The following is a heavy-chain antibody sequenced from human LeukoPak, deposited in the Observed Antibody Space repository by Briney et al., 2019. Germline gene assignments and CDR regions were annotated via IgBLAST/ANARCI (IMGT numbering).Heavy chain of an antibody. D-gene: IGHD3-22*01. CDR3: ARISYYYDSSGYPFDY. V-gene: IGHV4-34*01. CDR1: GGSFSGYY. J-gene: IGHJ4*02. CDR2: INHSGST. Sequence: NASETLSLTCAVYGGSFSGYYWSWIRQPPGKGLEWIGEINHSGSTNYNPSLKSRVTISVDTSKNQFSLKLSSVTAADTAVYYCARISYYYDSSGYPFDYWGQGTLVTVSS.